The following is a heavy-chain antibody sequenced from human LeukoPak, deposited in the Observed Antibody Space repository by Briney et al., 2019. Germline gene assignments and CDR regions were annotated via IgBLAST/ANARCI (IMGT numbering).Heavy chain of an antibody. Sequence: GGSLRLSCAASGFTFSSYAMSWVRQAPGKGLEWVSAISGSGGSTYYADSVKGRFTIPRDNSKNTLYLQMNSLRAEDTAVYYCARGGYNWNDDYYYGMDVWGQGTTVTVSS. CDR1: GFTFSSYA. D-gene: IGHD1-20*01. J-gene: IGHJ6*02. CDR2: ISGSGGST. CDR3: ARGGYNWNDDYYYGMDV. V-gene: IGHV3-23*01.